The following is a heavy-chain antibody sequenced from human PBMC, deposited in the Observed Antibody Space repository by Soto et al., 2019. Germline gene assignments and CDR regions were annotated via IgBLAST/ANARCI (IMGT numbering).Heavy chain of an antibody. CDR1: GFTFSSYA. V-gene: IGHV3-23*01. CDR3: AKNVLLWFGELFNHFDY. Sequence: PGGSLRLSCAASGFTFSSYAMSWVRQAPGKGLEWVSAISGSGGSTYYADSVKGRFTISRDNSKNTLYLQMNSLRVEDTAVYYCAKNVLLWFGELFNHFDYWGQGTLVTVSS. J-gene: IGHJ4*02. D-gene: IGHD3-10*01. CDR2: ISGSGGST.